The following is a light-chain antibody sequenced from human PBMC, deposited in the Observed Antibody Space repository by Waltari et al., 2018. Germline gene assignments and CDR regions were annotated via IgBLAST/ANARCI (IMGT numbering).Light chain of an antibody. J-gene: IGLJ7*01. V-gene: IGLV1-51*02. CDR3: GTWDSSLSGAV. CDR2: ENT. CDR1: SSNIGTNY. Sequence: QSVLTQPPSVSAAPGQRVTISCSGGSSNIGTNYVSWYQQFPGTAPKLLIDENTARPAGIPGRVSGSKSGTSATLDITGLQAGDEADYYCGTWDSSLSGAVFGGGTHLTVL.